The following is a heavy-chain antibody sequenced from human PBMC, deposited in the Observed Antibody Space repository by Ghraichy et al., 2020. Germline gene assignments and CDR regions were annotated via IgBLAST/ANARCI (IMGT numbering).Heavy chain of an antibody. CDR2: IKEDGGEK. D-gene: IGHD4-17*01. CDR1: GFTFSNYW. Sequence: GECLNISCAASGFTFSNYWMSWVRQAPEKGLEWVANIKEDGGEKTYVNSVKGRFTISRDNARASLYLQMNSLRAEDTAVYYCARPTGGTVTEFDYWGQGTLVTVSS. J-gene: IGHJ4*02. CDR3: ARPTGGTVTEFDY. V-gene: IGHV3-7*01.